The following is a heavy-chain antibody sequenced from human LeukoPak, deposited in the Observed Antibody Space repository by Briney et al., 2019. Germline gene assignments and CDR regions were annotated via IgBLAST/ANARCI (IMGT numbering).Heavy chain of an antibody. J-gene: IGHJ4*02. CDR3: AKFKSGVNTALDC. D-gene: IGHD2-15*01. V-gene: IGHV3-23*01. Sequence: PGGSLGLSCAASGLTFGSYAMSWVRQAPGKGLEWVSGISGTGDNTYYVESVKGRFTISRDNAKNTLYLQVNSLRAEDTAVYYCAKFKSGVNTALDCWGQGILVTVSS. CDR1: GLTFGSYA. CDR2: ISGTGDNT.